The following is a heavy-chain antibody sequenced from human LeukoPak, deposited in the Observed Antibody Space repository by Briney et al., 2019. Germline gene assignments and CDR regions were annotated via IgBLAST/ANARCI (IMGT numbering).Heavy chain of an antibody. Sequence: GGSLRLSCAASGFTFSSSWMHWVRQAPGEGLVWVSRINSDGSDTTYADSVKGRFTISRDNAKNTLYLQMNSLRGEDTAVYYCARESFSGWYDDDWGKGTLVTVSS. CDR3: ARESFSGWYDDD. J-gene: IGHJ4*02. V-gene: IGHV3-74*01. D-gene: IGHD6-19*01. CDR2: INSDGSDT. CDR1: GFTFSSSW.